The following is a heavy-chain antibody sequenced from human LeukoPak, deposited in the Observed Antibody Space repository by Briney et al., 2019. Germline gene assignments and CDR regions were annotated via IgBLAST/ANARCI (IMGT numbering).Heavy chain of an antibody. D-gene: IGHD3-22*01. CDR2: ISGSGGST. V-gene: IGHV3-23*01. Sequence: GGSLRLSCAASGFTFSSYAMSWVRQAPGKVLEWVSAISGSGGSTYYADSVKGRFTISRDNSKNTLYLQMNSLRAEDTAVYYCAKGSDSSGYYPYYFDYWGQGTLVTVSS. CDR1: GFTFSSYA. CDR3: AKGSDSSGYYPYYFDY. J-gene: IGHJ4*02.